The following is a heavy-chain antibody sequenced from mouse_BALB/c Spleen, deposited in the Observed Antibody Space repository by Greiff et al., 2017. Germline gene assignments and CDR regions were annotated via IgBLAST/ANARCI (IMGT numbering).Heavy chain of an antibody. CDR1: GFTFSSYT. CDR2: ISNGGGST. Sequence: EVQLVESGGGLVQPGGSLKLSCAASGFTFSSYTMSWVRQTPEKRLEWVAYISNGGGSTYYPDTVKGRFTISRDNAKNTLYLQMSSLKSEDTAMYYCARQSTTVPFAYWGQGTLVTVSA. CDR3: ARQSTTVPFAY. J-gene: IGHJ3*01. V-gene: IGHV5-12-2*01. D-gene: IGHD1-1*01.